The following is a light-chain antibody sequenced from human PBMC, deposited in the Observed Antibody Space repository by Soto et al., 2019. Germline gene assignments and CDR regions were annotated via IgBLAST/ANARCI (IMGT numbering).Light chain of an antibody. CDR3: GEWHDRLNSFL. Sequence: QSVLTHPPSASGTPGQRVTISCSGSSSNIGSNYVYWYQQFPGTAPRLLIYGNYQRPSGVPDRFSGYKSGTSASLAISGLRSEHEADYYCGEWHDRLNSFLFAAGTKVTVL. J-gene: IGLJ1*01. CDR1: SSNIGSNY. CDR2: GNY. V-gene: IGLV1-47*02.